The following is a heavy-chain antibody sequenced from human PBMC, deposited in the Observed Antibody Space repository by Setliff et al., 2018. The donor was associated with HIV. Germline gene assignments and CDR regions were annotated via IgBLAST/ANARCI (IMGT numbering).Heavy chain of an antibody. CDR1: GGSISSGSYY. CDR3: ASRVYYYDSSGYLREEGFDP. D-gene: IGHD3-22*01. V-gene: IGHV4-39*01. Sequence: SETLSLTCTVSGGSISSGSYYWGWIRQPPGKGLEWIGTIYYSGSTYYNPSLKSRVTISVDTSKNQFSLKLSSVTAADAAVYYCASRVYYYDSSGYLREEGFDPWGQGTLVTVSS. CDR2: IYYSGST. J-gene: IGHJ5*02.